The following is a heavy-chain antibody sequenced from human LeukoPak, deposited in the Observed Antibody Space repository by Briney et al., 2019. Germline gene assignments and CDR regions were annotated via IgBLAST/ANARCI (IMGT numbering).Heavy chain of an antibody. CDR2: ISAYNGNT. V-gene: IGHV1-18*04. D-gene: IGHD3-16*02. Sequence: ASVMVSCKASGYTFTSYGISWVRQAPGQGLEWMGWISAYNGNTNYAQKLQGRVTMTTDTSTSTAYMELRSLRSNDTAVYYCARVQSRPLRLGELSTPIFDYWGQGTLVTVSS. CDR1: GYTFTSYG. CDR3: ARVQSRPLRLGELSTPIFDY. J-gene: IGHJ4*02.